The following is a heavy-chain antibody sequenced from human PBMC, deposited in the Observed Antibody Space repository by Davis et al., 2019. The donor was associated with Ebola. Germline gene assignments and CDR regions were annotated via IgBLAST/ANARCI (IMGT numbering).Heavy chain of an antibody. V-gene: IGHV4-59*08. CDR2: IYYSGST. D-gene: IGHD5-24*01. CDR3: AKLSPVATTDT. Sequence: PSETLSLTCTVSGGSISSYYWSWIRQPPGKGLEWIGYIYYSGSTYYNPSLKSRVTISVDTSKNQFSLKLSSVTAADTAVYYCAKLSPVATTDTWGQGTLVTVSS. CDR1: GGSISSYY. J-gene: IGHJ5*02.